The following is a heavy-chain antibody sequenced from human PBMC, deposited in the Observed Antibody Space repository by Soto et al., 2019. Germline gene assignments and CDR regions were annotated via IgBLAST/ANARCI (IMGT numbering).Heavy chain of an antibody. V-gene: IGHV3-30*09. Sequence: QVQLVESGGGVVQPGRSLRLSGSASGFKDSDFALHWVRQAPGKGLQWVAVISYDGSDKYYTDSVKGRFAISRDNPKDTLYLQMNSLSPEDTAGYYCARRAYHIYYARDVWGQGTTVTVSS. D-gene: IGHD2-21*01. CDR3: ARRAYHIYYARDV. CDR1: GFKDSDFA. CDR2: ISYDGSDK. J-gene: IGHJ6*02.